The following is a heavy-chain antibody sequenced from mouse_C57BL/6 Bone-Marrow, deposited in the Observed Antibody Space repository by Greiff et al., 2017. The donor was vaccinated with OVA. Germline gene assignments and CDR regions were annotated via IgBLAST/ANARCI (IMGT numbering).Heavy chain of an antibody. CDR3: TGTGNVAY. V-gene: IGHV6-3*01. CDR2: IRMKSDNYAT. D-gene: IGHD4-1*01. Sequence: EVHLVESGGGLVQPGGSMKLSCVASGFTFSNYWMNWVRQSPEQGLEWVAQIRMKSDNYATHYAESVKGRFTISRDDSKSSVYLQMNNLRAEDTGMYYCTGTGNVAYWGQGTLVTVSA. CDR1: GFTFSNYW. J-gene: IGHJ3*01.